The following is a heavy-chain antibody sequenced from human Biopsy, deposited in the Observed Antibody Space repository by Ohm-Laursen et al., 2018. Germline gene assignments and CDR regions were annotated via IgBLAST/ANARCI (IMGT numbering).Heavy chain of an antibody. Sequence: SLRLSCAASGFTLSDYSMIWVRQAPGKGLEWVSSISSTSSHINYADSVKGRFTISRDNAKNSLYLQMNSLRTEDTALYYCAKGAGSSRSQGFDYWGQGILVTVSS. D-gene: IGHD6-13*01. J-gene: IGHJ4*02. CDR1: GFTLSDYS. CDR2: ISSTSSHI. CDR3: AKGAGSSRSQGFDY. V-gene: IGHV3-21*04.